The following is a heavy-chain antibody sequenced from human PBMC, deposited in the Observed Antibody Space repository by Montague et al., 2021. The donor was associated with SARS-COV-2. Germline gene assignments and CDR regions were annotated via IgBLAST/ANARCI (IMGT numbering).Heavy chain of an antibody. CDR2: ISHSGSA. Sequence: SETLSLTCNVSGDSISSANYQWAWFRQPPGKGLQWVGSISHSGSAYYNPSLKSRLTISVDMSKRLFSLDVESVAVADTAFYYCARQVGDFWTGFYVDSWGREPWSPSPQ. J-gene: IGHJ4*02. D-gene: IGHD3/OR15-3a*01. V-gene: IGHV4-39*01. CDR1: GDSISSANYQ. CDR3: ARQVGDFWTGFYVDS.